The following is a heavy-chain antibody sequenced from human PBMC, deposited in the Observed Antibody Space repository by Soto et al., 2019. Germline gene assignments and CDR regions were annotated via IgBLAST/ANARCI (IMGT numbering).Heavy chain of an antibody. CDR1: GFIFTSFG. CDR2: ISYAGIDD. CDR3: ANDFREMATVAPDVS. Sequence: QVQLVESGGGVVQPGTSLKLSCATSGFIFTSFGMHWLRQAPGKGLEWVAVISYAGIDDNYADSVKCRFAISRDKSKSTLDLLMNNLRVEDTAVYYCANDFREMATVAPDVSWDQGTLVTVSS. V-gene: IGHV3-30*18. D-gene: IGHD4-4*01. J-gene: IGHJ4*02.